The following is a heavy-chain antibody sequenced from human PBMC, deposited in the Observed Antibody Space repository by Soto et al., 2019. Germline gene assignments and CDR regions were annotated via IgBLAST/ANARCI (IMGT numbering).Heavy chain of an antibody. Sequence: QVQLVESGGGVVQPGRSLRLSCAASGFTFSSYAMHWVRQAPGKGLEWVAVISYDGSNKYYADSVKGRFTISRDNSKNTLYLQMNSLRAEDTAVYYCAREYYDILTGPPPFDYWGQGTLVTVSS. CDR3: AREYYDILTGPPPFDY. CDR1: GFTFSSYA. D-gene: IGHD3-9*01. CDR2: ISYDGSNK. J-gene: IGHJ4*02. V-gene: IGHV3-30-3*01.